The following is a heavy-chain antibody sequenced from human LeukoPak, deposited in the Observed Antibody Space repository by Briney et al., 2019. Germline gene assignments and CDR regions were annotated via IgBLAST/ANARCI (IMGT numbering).Heavy chain of an antibody. D-gene: IGHD3-10*01. Sequence: GGSLRLSCVAFGFSFKGYGMHWVRQAPGKGLEWVAFMRYDGSQILYTDSVKGRFIISRDTSKSTLHLQIDRLRVDDTAVYYCAKSIWFGHSLGGPFHCGGQGTLVTVSP. CDR3: AKSIWFGHSLGGPFHC. CDR1: GFSFKGYG. CDR2: MRYDGSQI. J-gene: IGHJ4*02. V-gene: IGHV3-30*02.